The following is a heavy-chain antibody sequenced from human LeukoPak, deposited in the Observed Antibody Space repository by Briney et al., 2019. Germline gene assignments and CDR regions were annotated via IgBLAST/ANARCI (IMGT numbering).Heavy chain of an antibody. J-gene: IGHJ4*02. V-gene: IGHV1-2*02. CDR2: INPNSGGT. D-gene: IGHD5-12*01. Sequence: GASVKVSCKASGYTFTGYYMHWVRQAPGQGLEWMGWINPNSGGTTYAQKFQGRVTMTRDTSISTAYMELSRLRSEDTAVYYCARPRYDSTPYYFDYWGQGTLVTVSS. CDR1: GYTFTGYY. CDR3: ARPRYDSTPYYFDY.